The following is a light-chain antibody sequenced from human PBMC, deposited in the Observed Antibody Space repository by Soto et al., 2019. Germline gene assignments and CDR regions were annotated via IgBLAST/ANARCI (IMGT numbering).Light chain of an antibody. CDR1: QSISSY. CDR3: QQSYSTPRT. V-gene: IGKV1-39*01. J-gene: IGKJ2*01. CDR2: AAS. Sequence: DIQMTQSPSSLSVSVGDRVTITCRASQSISSYLNWYQQKPGKAPKFLIYAASSLQRGVPSRFSGSGSGTDFPLTISSLQPEDFATYYCQQSYSTPRTFGQGTKLEIK.